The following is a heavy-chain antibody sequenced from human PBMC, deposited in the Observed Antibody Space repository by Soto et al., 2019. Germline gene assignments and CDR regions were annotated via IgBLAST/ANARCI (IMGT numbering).Heavy chain of an antibody. J-gene: IGHJ6*02. CDR1: GFTFSSYS. D-gene: IGHD6-19*01. CDR3: ARDEYSSGWYPGSYYYGMDV. Sequence: AGGSLRLSCAASGFTFSSYSMNWVRQAPGKGLEWVSYISSSSSTIYYADSVKGRFTISRDNAKNSLYLQMNSLRDDDTAVYYCARDEYSSGWYPGSYYYGMDVWGQGTTVTVSS. CDR2: ISSSSSTI. V-gene: IGHV3-48*02.